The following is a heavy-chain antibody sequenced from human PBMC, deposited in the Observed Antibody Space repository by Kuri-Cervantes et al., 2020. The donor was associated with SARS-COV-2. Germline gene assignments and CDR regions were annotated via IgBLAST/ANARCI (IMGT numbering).Heavy chain of an antibody. Sequence: ASVKVSCKASGGTFSSYAISWVRQAPGQGLEWMGMVKTNSGNTLYAQFFQGRVTMTRDTSTSTVYMELSSLTSEDTAVYYCATLNWRYFDYWGQGTLVTVSS. J-gene: IGHJ4*02. CDR2: VKTNSGNT. V-gene: IGHV1-8*02. D-gene: IGHD1-20*01. CDR1: GGTFSSYA. CDR3: ATLNWRYFDY.